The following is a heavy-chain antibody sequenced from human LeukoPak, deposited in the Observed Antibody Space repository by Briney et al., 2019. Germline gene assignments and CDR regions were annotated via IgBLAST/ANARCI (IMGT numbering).Heavy chain of an antibody. J-gene: IGHJ4*02. CDR1: GFSLRTVGMR. CDR2: IDWDDDK. D-gene: IGHD6-19*01. Sequence: SGPALVKSTQTLTLTCTFSGFSLRTVGMRVSWIRQPPGKALEWLARIDWDDDKFYSTSLKTRLSISKDTSENQVVLTMTNMDPVDTATYYCARMPPYSSGWYYFDYWGQGTLVTVSS. CDR3: ARMPPYSSGWYYFDY. V-gene: IGHV2-70*04.